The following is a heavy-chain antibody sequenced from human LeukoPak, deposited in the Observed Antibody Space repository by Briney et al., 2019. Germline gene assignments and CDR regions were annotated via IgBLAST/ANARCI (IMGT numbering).Heavy chain of an antibody. Sequence: PGGSLRLSCAASGFTFSSYEMNWVRQAPGKGLEWVSYISSSGSAIYYADSVKGRFTISRDNAKNSLYLQMNSLRAEDTAVYYCAELGIMIGGVWGKGTTVTISS. CDR1: GFTFSSYE. V-gene: IGHV3-48*03. CDR2: ISSSGSAI. J-gene: IGHJ6*04. CDR3: AELGIMIGGV. D-gene: IGHD3-16*01.